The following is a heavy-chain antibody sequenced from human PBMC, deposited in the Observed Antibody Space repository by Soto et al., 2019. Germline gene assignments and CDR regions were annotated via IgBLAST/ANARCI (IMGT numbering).Heavy chain of an antibody. D-gene: IGHD6-19*01. CDR2: ISSSSSYI. CDR3: AREGIAVAGYYFDY. Sequence: EVQLVESGGGLGKPGGSLRLSCAASGFTFSSYSRNWVRQAPGKGLEWVSSISSSSSYIYYADSVKGRFTISRDNAKNSLYLQMNSLRAEDTAVYYCAREGIAVAGYYFDYWGQGTLVTVSS. V-gene: IGHV3-21*01. J-gene: IGHJ4*02. CDR1: GFTFSSYS.